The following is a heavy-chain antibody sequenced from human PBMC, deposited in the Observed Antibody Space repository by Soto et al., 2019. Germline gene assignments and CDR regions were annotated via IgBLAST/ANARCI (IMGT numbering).Heavy chain of an antibody. CDR1: GYTLTELS. CDR3: ATDLRNYYDSSGYPGPLDP. D-gene: IGHD3-22*01. CDR2: FDPEDGET. Sequence: ASVKVSCKVSGYTLTELSMHWGRQAPGKGLEWMGGFDPEDGETIYAQKFQGRVTMTEDTSTDTAYMELSSLRSEDTAVYYCATDLRNYYDSSGYPGPLDPWGQGALVTVSS. J-gene: IGHJ5*02. V-gene: IGHV1-24*01.